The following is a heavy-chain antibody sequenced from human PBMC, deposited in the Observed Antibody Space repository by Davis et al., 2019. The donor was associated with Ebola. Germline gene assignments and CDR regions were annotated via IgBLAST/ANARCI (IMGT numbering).Heavy chain of an antibody. J-gene: IGHJ3*02. Sequence: GGSLRLSCAASGFTFSSYSMNWVRQAPGKGLEWVSYISSSSSTIYYADSVKGRFTISRDNAKNSLYLQMNSLRDEDTAVYYCAREPGGGATLRRWKDAFDIWGQGTMVTVSS. CDR2: ISSSSSTI. V-gene: IGHV3-48*02. CDR1: GFTFSSYS. CDR3: AREPGGGATLRRWKDAFDI. D-gene: IGHD1-26*01.